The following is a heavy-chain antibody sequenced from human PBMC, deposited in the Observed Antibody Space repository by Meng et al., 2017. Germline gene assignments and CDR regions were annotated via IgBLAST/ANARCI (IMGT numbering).Heavy chain of an antibody. CDR1: GYTFTSYD. D-gene: IGHD3-10*02. Sequence: ASVKVSCKASGYTFTSYDINWVRQATGQGLEWMGWMNPNSGNTGYAQKFQGRVTMTRNTSISTAYMELSSLRSEDTAVYYCAKSGGGRSDNYYVVSGWYFDLWGRGTLVTVSS. J-gene: IGHJ2*01. CDR2: MNPNSGNT. V-gene: IGHV1-8*01. CDR3: AKSGGGRSDNYYVVSGWYFDL.